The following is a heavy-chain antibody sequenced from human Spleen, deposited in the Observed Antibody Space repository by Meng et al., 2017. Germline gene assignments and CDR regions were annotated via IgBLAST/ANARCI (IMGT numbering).Heavy chain of an antibody. CDR3: VRSSAWVRTGFDP. CDR2: IGHSGTT. Sequence: QPQLQESGPGLVKPSEALSLTCSVSGGSISTSGYYWGWIRQPPGKGLEWFGSIGHSGTTYYTPSLRRRVTVSIDTSKNQFSLNLSSVTAADTAVYYCVRSSAWVRTGFDPWGQGTLVTVSS. CDR1: GGSISTSGYY. J-gene: IGHJ5*02. D-gene: IGHD6-19*01. V-gene: IGHV4-39*07.